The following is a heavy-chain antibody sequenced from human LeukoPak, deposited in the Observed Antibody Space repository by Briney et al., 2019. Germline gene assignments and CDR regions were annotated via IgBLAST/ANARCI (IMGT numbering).Heavy chain of an antibody. Sequence: ASVKVSCEASGYIFRNYGVSWVRQAPGQGLEWMGIINPSGGSTSYAQKFQGRVTMTRDTSTSTVYMELSSLRSEDTAVYYCARGSRGPDDYWGQGTLVTVSS. CDR2: INPSGGST. V-gene: IGHV1-46*01. J-gene: IGHJ4*02. CDR1: GYIFRNYG. D-gene: IGHD3-10*01. CDR3: ARGSRGPDDY.